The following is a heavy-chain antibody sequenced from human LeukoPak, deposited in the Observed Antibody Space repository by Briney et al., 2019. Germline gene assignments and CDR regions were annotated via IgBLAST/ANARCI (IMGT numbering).Heavy chain of an antibody. Sequence: GGSLRLSCAVSGLTFRSYWMSWVRQAPGKGLEWVANINQDGSEKYVDSVKGRFTISRDNAKNSLHLQMNTLRGGDTAVYYCARERDGRFFDYWGQGTLVTVSS. CDR2: INQDGSEK. J-gene: IGHJ4*02. V-gene: IGHV3-7*01. D-gene: IGHD5-24*01. CDR3: ARERDGRFFDY. CDR1: GLTFRSYW.